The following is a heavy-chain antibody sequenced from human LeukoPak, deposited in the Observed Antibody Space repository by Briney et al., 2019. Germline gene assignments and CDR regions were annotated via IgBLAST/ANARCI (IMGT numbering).Heavy chain of an antibody. D-gene: IGHD3-22*01. CDR3: ARGPYYDSSGYPPLDY. Sequence: PSETLSLTCTVSGGSISSSSYYWGWVRQPPGKGLQWIGSIFYTGNTYYKPSLKSRVTISVDTSKNQFSLKLTSMTAADTAVYYCARGPYYDSSGYPPLDYWGQGTLVTVSS. V-gene: IGHV4-39*07. CDR2: IFYTGNT. CDR1: GGSISSSSYY. J-gene: IGHJ4*02.